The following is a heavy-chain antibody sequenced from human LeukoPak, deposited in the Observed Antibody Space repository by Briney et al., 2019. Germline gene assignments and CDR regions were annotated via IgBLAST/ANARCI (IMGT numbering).Heavy chain of an antibody. CDR2: ISGSGFSI. V-gene: IGHV3-23*01. J-gene: IGHJ4*02. CDR1: GFTFSSYE. Sequence: GGSLRLSCAASGFTFSSYEMNWVRQAPGKGLEWVSVISGSGFSIYYADSVKGRFTISRDNSKNTLYLQMNSLRAEDTAVYYCAKAAYTSSFRSIDYWGQGTLVTVSS. CDR3: AKAAYTSSFRSIDY. D-gene: IGHD1-1*01.